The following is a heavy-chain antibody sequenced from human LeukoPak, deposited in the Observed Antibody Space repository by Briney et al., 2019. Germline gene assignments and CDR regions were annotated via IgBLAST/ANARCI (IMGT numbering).Heavy chain of an antibody. J-gene: IGHJ4*02. V-gene: IGHV3-23*01. CDR3: AKDRGFGMVSTFDY. Sequence: GGSLRLSCAASGFAFSTYAMIWVRQAPGKGLEWVSTVSGGGTGTYYADSVRGRFTISRDNSKSTLYLQMNSLRAEDTAVYYCAKDRGFGMVSTFDYWGQGTLVTVSS. D-gene: IGHD3-3*01. CDR1: GFAFSTYA. CDR2: VSGGGTGT.